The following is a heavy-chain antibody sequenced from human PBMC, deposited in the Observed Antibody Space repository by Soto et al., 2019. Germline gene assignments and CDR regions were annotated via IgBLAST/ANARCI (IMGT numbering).Heavy chain of an antibody. V-gene: IGHV4-59*01. J-gene: IGHJ6*03. D-gene: IGHD4-17*01. CDR3: ARFRKETGSYGDYVESKGNYYYMDV. CDR1: GGSISSYY. Sequence: SETLSLTCTVSGGSISSYYWSWIRQPPGKGLEWIGYIYYSGSTNYNPSLKSRVTISVDTSKNQFSLKLSSVTAADTAVYYCARFRKETGSYGDYVESKGNYYYMDVWGKGTTVTVSS. CDR2: IYYSGST.